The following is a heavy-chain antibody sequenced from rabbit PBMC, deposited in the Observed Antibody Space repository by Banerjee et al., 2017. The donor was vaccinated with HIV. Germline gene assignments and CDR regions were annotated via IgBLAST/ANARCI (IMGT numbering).Heavy chain of an antibody. CDR2: IYAGSSGNT. CDR1: GFSFSSGYY. CDR3: VRSSSGYPDWLDL. Sequence: QSLEESGGDLVKPGASLTLTCTASGFSFSSGYYMCWVRQAPGKGLEWIACIYAGSSGNTKYASWAKGRFTISSHNAQNTLYLQLNSLTAADTATYFCVRSSSGYPDWLDLWGPGTLVTVS. D-gene: IGHD1-1*01. J-gene: IGHJ5*01. V-gene: IGHV1S40*01.